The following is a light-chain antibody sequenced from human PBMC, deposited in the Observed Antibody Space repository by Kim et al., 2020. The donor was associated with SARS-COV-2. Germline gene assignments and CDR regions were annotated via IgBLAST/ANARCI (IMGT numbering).Light chain of an antibody. Sequence: SYELTQPPSVSVSPGQTASITCPGDKLGDKYARWYQQKPGQSPVLVIYQDSKRPSGIPERFSGPNSGNTATLTISGTQAMDEADYYCQAWDSSWVFGGGT. CDR1: KLGDKY. V-gene: IGLV3-1*01. CDR3: QAWDSSWV. J-gene: IGLJ3*02. CDR2: QDS.